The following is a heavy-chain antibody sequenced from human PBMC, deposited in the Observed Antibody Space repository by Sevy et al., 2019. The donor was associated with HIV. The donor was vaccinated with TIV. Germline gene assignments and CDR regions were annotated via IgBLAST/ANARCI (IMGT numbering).Heavy chain of an antibody. CDR2: INQDGSEK. D-gene: IGHD3-10*01. V-gene: IGHV3-7*01. CDR3: ARKGGSRPNGAFDT. J-gene: IGHJ3*02. CDR1: GFSFAWYW. Sequence: GGSLRLSCAASGFSFAWYWMSWVRQTPEKGLEWVANINQDGSEKNYVDSVKGRFTISRANARNSLYLQLNSLGVEDTAVYYCARKGGSRPNGAFDTWGQGTMVTVSS.